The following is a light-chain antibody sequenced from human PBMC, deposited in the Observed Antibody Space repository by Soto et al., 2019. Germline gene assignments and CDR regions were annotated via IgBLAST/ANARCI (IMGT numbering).Light chain of an antibody. CDR1: QSITSNY. J-gene: IGKJ1*01. V-gene: IGKV3-20*01. CDR2: GAS. CDR3: QQYHNSPPT. Sequence: ETVLTQSPGTLSLSPGERATLSCRASQSITSNYLAWYQQKPGQAPRLLIYGASSRATGIPDRFSGGGSGTDFTLTISRLEPEDFAVYYCQQYHNSPPTFGQGTKVDIK.